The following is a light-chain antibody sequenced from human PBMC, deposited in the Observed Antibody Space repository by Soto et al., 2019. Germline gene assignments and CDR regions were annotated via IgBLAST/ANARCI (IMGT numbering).Light chain of an antibody. CDR2: GAS. J-gene: IGKJ5*01. CDR3: QQYGGSPIT. V-gene: IGKV3-20*01. Sequence: IVLTQSPGTLALSPGERVTLSCRASQSVTTRLAWYQHKPAQAPTLLMSGASNSASGVPVRFSGSGSGTDFTLTITRLEPEDFALYYCQQYGGSPITFGLGTRLEIK. CDR1: QSVTTR.